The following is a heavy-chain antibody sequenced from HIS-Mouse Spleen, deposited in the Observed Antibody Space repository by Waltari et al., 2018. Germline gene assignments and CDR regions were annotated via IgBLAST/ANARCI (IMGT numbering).Heavy chain of an antibody. CDR3: AKASSGWLDY. Sequence: QVQLVESGGGVVQPGRSLRLSCAASGFTFSSDGMHWVRQGPGKGLEWVAVISYDGSNKYYADSVKGRFTISRDNSKNTLYLQMNSLRAEDTAVYYCAKASSGWLDYWGQGTLVTVSS. CDR1: GFTFSSDG. CDR2: ISYDGSNK. V-gene: IGHV3-30*18. J-gene: IGHJ4*02. D-gene: IGHD6-19*01.